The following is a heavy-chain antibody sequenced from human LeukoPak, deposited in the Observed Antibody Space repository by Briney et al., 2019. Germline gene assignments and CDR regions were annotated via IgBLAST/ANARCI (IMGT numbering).Heavy chain of an antibody. Sequence: PGGSLRLSCAASGFTFSSSWMHWVRQAPGKGLVWVSRINSDGSSTTYADSVKGRFTISRDNAKNTVYLQMNSLRAEDTAVYYCGREDRLGYNYAYGMDVWGQGTTVTVSS. J-gene: IGHJ6*02. CDR3: GREDRLGYNYAYGMDV. D-gene: IGHD5-18*01. CDR2: INSDGSST. CDR1: GFTFSSSW. V-gene: IGHV3-74*01.